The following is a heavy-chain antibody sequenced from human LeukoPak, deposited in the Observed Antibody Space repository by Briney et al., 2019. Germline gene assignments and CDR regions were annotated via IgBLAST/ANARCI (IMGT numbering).Heavy chain of an antibody. CDR2: INSDGSST. J-gene: IGHJ4*02. Sequence: GGSLRLSCAASGFTFSSYWMHWVRQVPGKGLVWVSRINSDGSSTSYADSVQGRFTISRDNTKSTLYLQMNSLRVEDTAVYYCTGGWAHDYWGQGTLVTVSS. V-gene: IGHV3-74*01. CDR3: TGGWAHDY. D-gene: IGHD1-26*01. CDR1: GFTFSSYW.